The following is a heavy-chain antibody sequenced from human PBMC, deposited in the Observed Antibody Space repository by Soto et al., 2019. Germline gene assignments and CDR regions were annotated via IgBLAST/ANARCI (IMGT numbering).Heavy chain of an antibody. CDR3: ARDRDDFWSGSRGMDV. V-gene: IGHV3-21*04. CDR2: ISTNSRYI. D-gene: IGHD3-3*01. J-gene: IGHJ6*02. CDR1: GFIFSSYR. Sequence: PGGSLRLSCAASGFIFSSYRMNWVRQAPGKGLEWISSISTNSRYIYYADSVKGRFTISRDNSKNTLYLQMNSLRAEDTAVYYCARDRDDFWSGSRGMDVWGQGTTVTVSS.